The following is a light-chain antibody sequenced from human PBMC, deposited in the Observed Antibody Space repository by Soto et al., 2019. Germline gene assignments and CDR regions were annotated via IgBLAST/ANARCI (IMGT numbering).Light chain of an antibody. Sequence: IQRAKSPASLSSGVXNRDTITFLAIEAINSALAXXQQXXGXAPKXXXYYXSSLERGVPSRLSGSGSGTDFTLTISSLQPDDFANYYFQQLKSDPRTFGGGTKVDIK. V-gene: IGKV1-13*02. J-gene: IGKJ4*02. CDR3: QQLKSDPRT. CDR2: YXS. CDR1: EAINSA.